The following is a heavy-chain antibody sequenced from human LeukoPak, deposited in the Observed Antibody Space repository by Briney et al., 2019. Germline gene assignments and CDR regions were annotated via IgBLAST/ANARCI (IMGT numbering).Heavy chain of an antibody. V-gene: IGHV4-39*07. J-gene: IGHJ3*02. CDR2: IYYSGIT. CDR3: ARSGPAAGRPDAFDI. CDR1: GGSVSSSSFY. Sequence: SETLSLTCTLSGGSVSSSSFYWGWIRQPPGKGLECIGTIYYSGITYYSSSLKSQVTISVDTSKNQFSLKLSSVTAADTAVYFCARSGPAAGRPDAFDIWSQGTLVTVSS. D-gene: IGHD2-2*01.